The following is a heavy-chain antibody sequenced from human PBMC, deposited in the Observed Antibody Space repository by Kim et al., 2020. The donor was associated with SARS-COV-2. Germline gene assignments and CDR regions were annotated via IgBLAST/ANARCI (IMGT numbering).Heavy chain of an antibody. CDR3: ARGRYSGYEDY. Sequence: GGSLRLSCAASGFTFSSYWMSWVRQAPGKGLEWVANIKQDGSEKYYVDSVKGRFTISRDNAKNSVYLQMNSLRAEDTAVYYCARGRYSGYEDYWGQGTLVTVSS. J-gene: IGHJ4*02. CDR2: IKQDGSEK. V-gene: IGHV3-7*03. D-gene: IGHD5-12*01. CDR1: GFTFSSYW.